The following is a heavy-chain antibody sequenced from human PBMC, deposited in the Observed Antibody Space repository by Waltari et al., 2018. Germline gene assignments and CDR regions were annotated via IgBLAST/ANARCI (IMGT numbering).Heavy chain of an antibody. Sequence: EVQLVESGGGLVQPGGSLRLSCEASGFTCSSYEMNWVGQAPGKGLEWVSYISSSGSTIYYADSVKGRFTISRDNAKNSLYLQMNSLRAEDTAVYYCARGATIFGVVISWGQGTLVTVSS. V-gene: IGHV3-48*03. D-gene: IGHD3-3*01. CDR3: ARGATIFGVVIS. CDR2: ISSSGSTI. CDR1: GFTCSSYE. J-gene: IGHJ4*02.